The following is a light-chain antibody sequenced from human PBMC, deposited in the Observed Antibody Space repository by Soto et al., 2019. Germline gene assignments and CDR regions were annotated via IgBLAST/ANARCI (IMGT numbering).Light chain of an antibody. CDR1: QSVSSN. CDR2: AAS. J-gene: IGKJ2*01. CDR3: QHYNNWPFT. V-gene: IGKV3-15*01. Sequence: EIVMTQSPATLSVSPGDRATLSCRAGQSVSSNLAWYQQKPGQAPTLLIYAASARDTGIPVRFSGSRSGTEFTLTISSLQSEDFAVYYCQHYNNWPFTFGQGTKLDIK.